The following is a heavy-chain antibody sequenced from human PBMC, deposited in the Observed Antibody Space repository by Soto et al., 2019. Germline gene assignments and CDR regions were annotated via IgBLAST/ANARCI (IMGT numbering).Heavy chain of an antibody. Sequence: EVQLVESGGGLVQPGGSLRLSCVASGFTFDYYWMHWVRQAPGGGLMWVSRLQTDGSHPDYADSVKGRFTISRANAKNTPYLQMSGLRAEDTAVYYCARGGDPAYWGQGNLVTVSS. D-gene: IGHD3-16*01. CDR1: GFTFDYYW. CDR3: ARGGDPAY. J-gene: IGHJ4*02. CDR2: LQTDGSHP. V-gene: IGHV3-74*01.